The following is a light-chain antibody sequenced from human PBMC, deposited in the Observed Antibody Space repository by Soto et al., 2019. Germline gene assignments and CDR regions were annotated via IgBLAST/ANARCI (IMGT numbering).Light chain of an antibody. CDR2: AAS. CDR1: QSVILSY. Sequence: ELVLTQSPGTLSLSPGDRATLSCRASQSVILSYLAWYQQKPGQAPRLLIYAASSRATGIPDRFSGSGSGTDFTLTISRLEPEDVAVYYCNQYGHGRETFGQGTRLEIK. V-gene: IGKV3-20*01. CDR3: NQYGHGRET. J-gene: IGKJ5*01.